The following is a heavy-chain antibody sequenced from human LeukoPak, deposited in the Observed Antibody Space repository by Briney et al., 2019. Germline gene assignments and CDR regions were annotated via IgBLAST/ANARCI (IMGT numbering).Heavy chain of an antibody. Sequence: ASVKVSCKASGYTFTSYGVSWVRQAPGQGLEWMGWISAYNGNTNYAQKLQGRVTMTTDTSTSTAYMELRSLRSDDTAVYYCAREKMDCSSTSCYLTTYYFDYWGQGTLVTVSS. D-gene: IGHD2-2*01. CDR2: ISAYNGNT. CDR1: GYTFTSYG. J-gene: IGHJ4*02. V-gene: IGHV1-18*01. CDR3: AREKMDCSSTSCYLTTYYFDY.